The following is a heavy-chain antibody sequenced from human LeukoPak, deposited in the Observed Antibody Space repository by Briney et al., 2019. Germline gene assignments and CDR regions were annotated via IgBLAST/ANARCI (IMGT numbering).Heavy chain of an antibody. CDR1: GVIFSNYW. CDR2: INHDGSEK. Sequence: PGGSLRLSCAASGVIFSNYWMNWVRQAPGRGLEWVANINHDGSEKNYVDSVKGRFAISRDNGKNSVYLQMSSLRAEDAAVYYCVGGIGWLPDNWGQGTLVTVSS. CDR3: VGGIGWLPDN. V-gene: IGHV3-7*04. J-gene: IGHJ4*02. D-gene: IGHD5-12*01.